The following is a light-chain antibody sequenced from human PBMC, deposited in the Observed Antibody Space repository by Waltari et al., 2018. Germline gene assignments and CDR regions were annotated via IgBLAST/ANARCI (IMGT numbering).Light chain of an antibody. Sequence: DIVMTQSPDSLAVSLGERATINCRSSQSILSGSDNKNYLVWYQQKPGQPPKLLISWASTRESGVPDRFSGGGSGTDFSLTISSLQAEDVAVYYCQQCYSSPLTFGGETKVEIK. CDR2: WAS. CDR1: QSILSGSDNKNY. J-gene: IGKJ4*01. V-gene: IGKV4-1*01. CDR3: QQCYSSPLT.